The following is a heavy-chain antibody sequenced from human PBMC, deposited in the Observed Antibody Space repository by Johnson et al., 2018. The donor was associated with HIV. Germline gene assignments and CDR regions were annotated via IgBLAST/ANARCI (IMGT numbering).Heavy chain of an antibody. V-gene: IGHV3-35*01. J-gene: IGHJ3*02. Sequence: VQLVESGGGLVQPGGSLRLSCAASGFTFSNSDMNWVQQAPGQGLEWVWGVSCDGSRTHYADSVKGRFTISRDNSKNTLYQQLNSLRAEDTAVYYCATDAFDIWGQGTMVTVSS. CDR2: VSCDGSRT. CDR3: ATDAFDI. CDR1: GFTFSNSD.